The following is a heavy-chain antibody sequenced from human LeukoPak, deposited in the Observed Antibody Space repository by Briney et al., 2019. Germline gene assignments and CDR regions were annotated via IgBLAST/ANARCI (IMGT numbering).Heavy chain of an antibody. J-gene: IGHJ4*02. V-gene: IGHV4-31*03. Sequence: SQTLSLTCTVSGGSISSGGYYWSWTRQHPGKGLEWIGYIYYSGSTYYNPSLKSRVTISVDTSKNQFSLKLSSVTAADTAVYYCARVLRYFDWLTLFDYWGQGTLVTVSS. D-gene: IGHD3-9*01. CDR2: IYYSGST. CDR1: GGSISSGGYY. CDR3: ARVLRYFDWLTLFDY.